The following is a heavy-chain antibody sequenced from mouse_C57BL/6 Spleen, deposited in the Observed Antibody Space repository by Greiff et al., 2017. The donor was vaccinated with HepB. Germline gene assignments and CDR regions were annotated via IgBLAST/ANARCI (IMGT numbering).Heavy chain of an antibody. CDR2: IDPENGDT. CDR3: TTGTTVVDGY. CDR1: GFNIKDDY. D-gene: IGHD1-1*01. V-gene: IGHV14-4*01. J-gene: IGHJ2*01. Sequence: VQLKESGAELVRPGASVKLSCTASGFNIKDDYMHWVKQRPEQGLEWIGWIDPENGDTEYASKFQGKATITADTSSNTAYLQLSSLTSEDTAVYYCTTGTTVVDGYWGQGTTLTVSS.